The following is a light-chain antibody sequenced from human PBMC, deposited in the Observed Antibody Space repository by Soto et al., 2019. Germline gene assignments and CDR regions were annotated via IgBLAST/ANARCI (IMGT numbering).Light chain of an antibody. CDR1: QTISNW. J-gene: IGKJ4*01. V-gene: IGKV1-5*01. Sequence: DVQMTQSPSTLSGTVGDRVTITLRASQTISNWLAWYQQKPGKAPKVLIYDASTLDGGVPSRFSGRRSGTDFTLTISSLQPSDFATYYCQQYNTYPLTFGGGTKVDIK. CDR3: QQYNTYPLT. CDR2: DAS.